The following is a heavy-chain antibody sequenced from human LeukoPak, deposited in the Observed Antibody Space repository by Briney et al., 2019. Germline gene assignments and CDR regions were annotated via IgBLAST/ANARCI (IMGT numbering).Heavy chain of an antibody. Sequence: GGSLRLSCAASGFTFSSYGMHWVRQAPGKGLEWVAVISYDGSNKYYADSVKGRFTISRDNSKNTLYLQMNSLRGDDTAVYYCAKDVGKWESLHFLDYWGQGTLVTVSS. CDR3: AKDVGKWESLHFLDY. CDR2: ISYDGSNK. J-gene: IGHJ4*02. D-gene: IGHD1-26*01. CDR1: GFTFSSYG. V-gene: IGHV3-30*18.